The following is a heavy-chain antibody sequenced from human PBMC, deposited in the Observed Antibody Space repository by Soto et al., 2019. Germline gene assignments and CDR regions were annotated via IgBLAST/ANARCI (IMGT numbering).Heavy chain of an antibody. CDR3: ARDRRDGCKRYFEF. CDR2: ISFSGAT. J-gene: IGHJ4*02. Sequence: KPXXTLSLACAVSGVSLTSYLWSWIRQTPGKGLDWIGSISFSGATYRNPSLKGRAAISVDTSENHLSLTLNSVTSADTAVYFCARDRRDGCKRYFEFWGQGNQGTVSS. D-gene: IGHD3-9*01. CDR1: GVSLTSYL. V-gene: IGHV4-34*11.